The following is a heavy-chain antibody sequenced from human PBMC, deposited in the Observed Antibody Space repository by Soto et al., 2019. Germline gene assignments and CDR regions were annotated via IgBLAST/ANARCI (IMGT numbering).Heavy chain of an antibody. CDR2: ISSSSSTI. CDR1: GFTFSSYS. Sequence: EVQLVESGGGLVQPGGSLRLSCAASGFTFSSYSMNWVRQAPGKGLEWVSYISSSSSTIYYADSVKGRFTISRDNAKNSLYLQMNSLRDEDTAVYYCVRAGGVKYYYYGMDVWGQGTTVTVSS. J-gene: IGHJ6*02. D-gene: IGHD2-8*02. V-gene: IGHV3-48*02. CDR3: VRAGGVKYYYYGMDV.